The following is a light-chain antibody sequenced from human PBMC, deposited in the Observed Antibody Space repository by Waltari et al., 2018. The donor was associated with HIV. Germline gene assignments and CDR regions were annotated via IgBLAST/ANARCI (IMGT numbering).Light chain of an antibody. J-gene: IGKJ2*03. CDR2: WAS. Sequence: DIVMTKSPDPLPVLLGGRATIHAKSSKSLPYTTKNKDSLAWYQQKPGQPPKLLIYWASTRESGVPDRFSGSGSGTDFTLTISSLQPEDVAVYYCQQYSITQYSFGQGTKLEIK. CDR3: QQYSITQYS. CDR1: KSLPYTTKNKDS. V-gene: IGKV4-1*01.